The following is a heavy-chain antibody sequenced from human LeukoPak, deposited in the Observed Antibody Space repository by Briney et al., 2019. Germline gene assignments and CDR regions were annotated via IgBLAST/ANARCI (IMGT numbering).Heavy chain of an antibody. V-gene: IGHV3-30*02. Sequence: PGGSLRLSCAASGFTFSSYGMHWVRQAPGKGLEWVAFIRYDGSNKYYADSVKGRFTISRDNSKNTLYLQMNSLRAEDTAVYYCASYSGPPVGYFDYWGQGTLVTVSS. CDR2: IRYDGSNK. D-gene: IGHD6-19*01. CDR1: GFTFSSYG. CDR3: ASYSGPPVGYFDY. J-gene: IGHJ4*02.